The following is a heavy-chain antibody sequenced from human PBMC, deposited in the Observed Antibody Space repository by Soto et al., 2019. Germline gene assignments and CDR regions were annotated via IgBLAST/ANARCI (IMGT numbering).Heavy chain of an antibody. Sequence: PSETLSLTCTVSGGSISSYYWSWIRQPPGKGLEWIGYIYYSGSTSYNPSLKSRVTISVDTSKNQFSLKLSSVTAADTAVYYCARARVATKTYYYYYGMDVWGQGTTVT. J-gene: IGHJ6*02. D-gene: IGHD5-12*01. V-gene: IGHV4-59*01. CDR2: IYYSGST. CDR3: ARARVATKTYYYYYGMDV. CDR1: GGSISSYY.